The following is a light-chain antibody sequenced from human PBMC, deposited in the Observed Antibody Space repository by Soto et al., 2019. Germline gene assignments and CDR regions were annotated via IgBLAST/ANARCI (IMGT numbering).Light chain of an antibody. J-gene: IGLJ1*01. V-gene: IGLV2-14*01. Sequence: QSALTQPASVSGSLGLSIAISCTGTSSDVGGYNSVSWYQQHPGKAPKLMIYDVSNRPSGVSNRFSGSKSGNTASLTISGLQAEDEGDYYCSSYTTGGSYVFGTGTKLTVL. CDR3: SSYTTGGSYV. CDR1: SSDVGGYNS. CDR2: DVS.